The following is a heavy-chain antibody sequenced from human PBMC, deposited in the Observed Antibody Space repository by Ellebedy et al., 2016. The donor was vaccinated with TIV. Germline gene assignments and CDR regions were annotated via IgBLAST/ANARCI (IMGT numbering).Heavy chain of an antibody. Sequence: GGSLRLXCAASGLTLTNYGMSWVRQVPGKGLEWVSAIGDSGTTYYADSVKGRFTISRDTSKNTLYLQMSSLRGEDTAVYYCAKARGSSSFFDYWGQGTLVTVSS. CDR1: GLTLTNYG. CDR3: AKARGSSSFFDY. J-gene: IGHJ4*02. V-gene: IGHV3-23*01. CDR2: IGDSGTT. D-gene: IGHD6-6*01.